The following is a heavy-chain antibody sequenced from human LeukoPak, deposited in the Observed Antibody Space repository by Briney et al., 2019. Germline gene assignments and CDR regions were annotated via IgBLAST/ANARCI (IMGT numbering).Heavy chain of an antibody. CDR1: GGSISSSLYH. CDR3: ARHVAGYSSSWYYRLPEYYYYMDV. D-gene: IGHD6-13*01. Sequence: SETLSLTCTVSGGSISSSLYHWGWIRQSPGKNLEWLGSIYYTGTTHYNPSLKSRVTISVDTSKNQFSLKLSSVTAADTAVYYCARHVAGYSSSWYYRLPEYYYYMDVWGKGTTVTISS. V-gene: IGHV4-39*01. CDR2: IYYTGTT. J-gene: IGHJ6*03.